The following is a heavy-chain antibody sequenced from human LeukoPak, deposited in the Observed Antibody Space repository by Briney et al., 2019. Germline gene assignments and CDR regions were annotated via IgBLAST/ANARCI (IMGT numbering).Heavy chain of an antibody. V-gene: IGHV3-21*01. J-gene: IGHJ4*02. CDR1: GFTFSSYS. Sequence: GSLRLSCAASGFTFSSYSMNWVRQAPGKGLEWVSSISSSSSYIYYADSVKGRFTISRDNAKNSLYLQMNSLRAEDTAVYYCAREEYSGSYYFDYWGQGTLVTVSS. D-gene: IGHD1-26*01. CDR3: AREEYSGSYYFDY. CDR2: ISSSSSYI.